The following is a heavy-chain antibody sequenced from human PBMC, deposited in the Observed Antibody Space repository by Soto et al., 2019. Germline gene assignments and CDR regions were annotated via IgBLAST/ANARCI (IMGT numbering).Heavy chain of an antibody. J-gene: IGHJ4*02. D-gene: IGHD6-6*01. CDR2: ISSSSSYI. CDR3: ARDRYRSSWGGY. V-gene: IGHV3-21*01. Sequence: GGSLRLSCAASGFTFISYSMNWVRQAPGRGLEWVSSISSSSSYIYYADSVRGRFTISRDNAKNSLNLQMNRLRAEDTPVDDCARDRYRSSWGGYWGRGTRCTVCS. CDR1: GFTFISYS.